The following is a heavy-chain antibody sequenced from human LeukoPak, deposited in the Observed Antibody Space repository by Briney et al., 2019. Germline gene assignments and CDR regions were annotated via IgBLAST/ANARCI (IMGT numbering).Heavy chain of an antibody. V-gene: IGHV1-8*01. CDR3: ARVTHSNPWLLLPGDREDPSDY. Sequence: ASVKVSCKASGYTFTSYDINWGRQATGQGLEWMGWMNPNSGNTGYAQKFQGRVTMTRNTSISTAYMELSSLRSEDTAVYYCARVTHSNPWLLLPGDREDPSDYWGQGTLVTVSS. CDR2: MNPNSGNT. D-gene: IGHD3-22*01. CDR1: GYTFTSYD. J-gene: IGHJ4*02.